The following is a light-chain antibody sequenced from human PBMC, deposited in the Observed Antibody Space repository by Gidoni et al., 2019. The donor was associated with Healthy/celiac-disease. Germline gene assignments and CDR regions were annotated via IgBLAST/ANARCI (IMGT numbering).Light chain of an antibody. CDR1: SSDVGGYNY. CDR3: SSYTSSSTLV. J-gene: IGLJ2*01. Sequence: QPALPQPAPVSGSPGQPITISCTGTSSDVGGYNYVSWYQQHQGKAPKLMIYDVSNRPSGVSNRFSGSKSGNTASLTISGLQAEDEADYYCSSYTSSSTLVFGGGTKLTVL. CDR2: DVS. V-gene: IGLV2-14*01.